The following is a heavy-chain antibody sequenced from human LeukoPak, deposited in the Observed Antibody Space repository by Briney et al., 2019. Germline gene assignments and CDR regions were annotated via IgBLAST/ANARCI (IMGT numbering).Heavy chain of an antibody. CDR1: GGSISSYY. Sequence: PSETLSLTCTVSGGSISSYYWNWIRQPPGKGLEWIGYIYYSGSTNYNPSLKSRVTISVDTSKNQFSLKLSSVTAADTAVHYCARSRYSAYDPTYYFDYWGQGTLVTVSS. CDR2: IYYSGST. D-gene: IGHD5-12*01. J-gene: IGHJ4*02. CDR3: ARSRYSAYDPTYYFDY. V-gene: IGHV4-59*01.